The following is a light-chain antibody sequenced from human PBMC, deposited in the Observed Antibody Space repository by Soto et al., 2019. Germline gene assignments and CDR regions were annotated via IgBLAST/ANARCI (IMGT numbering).Light chain of an antibody. V-gene: IGKV1-39*01. J-gene: IGKJ1*01. CDR2: AAS. Sequence: DIQMTQSPSSLSASVGDRVTITCRASQSISNYLNWYQQKPGKAPKLLIYAASSLQSGVPSRFSGSGSGTDFTLIIRSLQPEDFVTYFCQQSYSTPWTFGQGTKVEIK. CDR1: QSISNY. CDR3: QQSYSTPWT.